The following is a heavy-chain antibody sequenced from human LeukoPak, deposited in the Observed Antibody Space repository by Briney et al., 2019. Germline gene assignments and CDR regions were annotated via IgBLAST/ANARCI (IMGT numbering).Heavy chain of an antibody. V-gene: IGHV3-66*01. CDR3: ARATTMKRGGLDY. CDR1: GFTVSSNY. CDR2: IYSGGST. D-gene: IGHD1-1*01. Sequence: TGGSLRLSCAASGFTVSSNYMSWVRQAPGKGLEWVSVIYSGGSTYYADSVKGRFTISRDNSKNTLHLQMNSLRAEDTAVYYCARATTMKRGGLDYWGQGTLVTVSS. J-gene: IGHJ4*02.